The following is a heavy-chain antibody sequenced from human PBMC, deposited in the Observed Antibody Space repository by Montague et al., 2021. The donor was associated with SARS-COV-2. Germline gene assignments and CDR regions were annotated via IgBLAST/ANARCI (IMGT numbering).Heavy chain of an antibody. CDR1: GDSVSSNSVA. J-gene: IGHJ4*02. D-gene: IGHD6-19*01. V-gene: IGHV6-1*01. Sequence: CAISGDSVSSNSVAWSWLRQSPSRGLEWLGSPYYRSKWYSDYAPSVRGRLTVNPDASKNEFSLELNYVTPEDTAVYYCVRYSGWFYFDFWGQGTLVTVSS. CDR2: PYYRSKWYS. CDR3: VRYSGWFYFDF.